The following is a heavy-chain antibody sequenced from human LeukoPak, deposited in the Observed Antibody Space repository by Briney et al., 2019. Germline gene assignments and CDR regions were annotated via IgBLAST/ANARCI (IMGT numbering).Heavy chain of an antibody. V-gene: IGHV1-18*04. J-gene: IGHJ4*02. CDR1: GYTFTSYG. D-gene: IGHD3-10*01. Sequence: ASVKVSCKASGYTFTSYGISWVRHAPGQGLEWMGWIRAYNGNTNYAQKLQGRVTMTTETSTRTAYMELRSLRSDDTAVYYCARDQGYYDSGTVDYWGQGTLVTVSS. CDR3: ARDQGYYDSGTVDY. CDR2: IRAYNGNT.